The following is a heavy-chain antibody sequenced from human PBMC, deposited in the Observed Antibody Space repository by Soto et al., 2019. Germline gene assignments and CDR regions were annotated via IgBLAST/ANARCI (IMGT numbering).Heavy chain of an antibody. V-gene: IGHV3-33*01. D-gene: IGHD4-17*01. CDR2: IWYDGSNK. CDR1: GFTFSSYG. Sequence: GGSLRLSCAASGFTFSSYGMHWVRQAPGKGLEWVAVIWYDGSNKYYADSVKGRFTISRDNSKNTLYLQMNSLRAEDTAVYYCARGRVPATTVTTLDYWGQGTLVTVSS. J-gene: IGHJ4*02. CDR3: ARGRVPATTVTTLDY.